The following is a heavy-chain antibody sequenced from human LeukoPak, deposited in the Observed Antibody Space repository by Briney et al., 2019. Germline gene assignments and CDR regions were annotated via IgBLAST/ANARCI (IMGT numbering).Heavy chain of an antibody. J-gene: IGHJ4*02. CDR3: ARVNGYSSSWYDY. V-gene: IGHV4-34*01. Sequence: SETLSLTCAVYGGSFSGYYWSWIRQPPGKGLEWIGEINHSGSTNYNPSLKSRVTISVDTSKNQFSLKLSSVTAADTAVYYCARVNGYSSSWYDYWGQGTLVTVSS. CDR1: GGSFSGYY. CDR2: INHSGST. D-gene: IGHD6-13*01.